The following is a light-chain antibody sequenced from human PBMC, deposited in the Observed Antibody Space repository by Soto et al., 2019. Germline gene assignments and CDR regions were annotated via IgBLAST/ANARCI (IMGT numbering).Light chain of an antibody. CDR2: AAS. V-gene: IGKV1-39*01. J-gene: IGKJ2*01. Sequence: DIQLTQSPSSLSASVGDRVTITCRASQTISTSLNWYQQKPGKAPKLLIYAASSLQSGVPSRFSVSGSGTDFTLTISSLQPEDFATYFCQQSHSIPYIFGQGTKLQLK. CDR3: QQSHSIPYI. CDR1: QTISTS.